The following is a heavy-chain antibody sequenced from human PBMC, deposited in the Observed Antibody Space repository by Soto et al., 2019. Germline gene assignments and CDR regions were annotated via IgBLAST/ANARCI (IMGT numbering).Heavy chain of an antibody. V-gene: IGHV4-39*01. Sequence: PSETLSLTCTVSGGSISSSSYYWGWIRQPPGKGLEWIGSIYYSGSTYYNPSLKSRVTISVDTSKNQFSLKLSSVTAADTAVYYCARLWFGDSKNWFDPWGQGTLVTVSS. CDR2: IYYSGST. CDR3: ARLWFGDSKNWFDP. CDR1: GGSISSSSYY. D-gene: IGHD3-10*01. J-gene: IGHJ5*02.